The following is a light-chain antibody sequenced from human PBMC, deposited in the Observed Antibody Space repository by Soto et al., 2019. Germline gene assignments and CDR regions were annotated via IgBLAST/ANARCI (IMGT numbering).Light chain of an antibody. Sequence: QSVLTQPPSVSAAPGQKVTISCSGTSSSIGNNYVSWYQQFPGTAPKLLTYDNNKRHSGIPDRFSGSKSGTTATLGITGLQTGDEADYYCTSWDSSLSVVMFGGRTKLTVL. CDR2: DNN. CDR3: TSWDSSLSVVM. CDR1: SSSIGNNY. J-gene: IGLJ3*02. V-gene: IGLV1-51*01.